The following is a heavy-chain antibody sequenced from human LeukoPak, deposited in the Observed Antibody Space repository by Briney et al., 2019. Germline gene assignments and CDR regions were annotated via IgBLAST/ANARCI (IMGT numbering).Heavy chain of an antibody. J-gene: IGHJ4*02. V-gene: IGHV3-48*01. CDR2: ITYSSSTI. CDR1: GFTFSSYS. Sequence: GGSLRLSCAASGFTFSSYSMTWVRQAPGKGLEWVSYITYSSSTIYYADSVKGRFTISRDNAKNSLYLQMNSLRVDDTAVYYCARDRLHYGEYEKTLDYWGQGTLVTVSS. D-gene: IGHD4-17*01. CDR3: ARDRLHYGEYEKTLDY.